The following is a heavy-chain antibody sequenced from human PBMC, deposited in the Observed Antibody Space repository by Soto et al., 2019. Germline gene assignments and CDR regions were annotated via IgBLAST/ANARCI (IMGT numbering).Heavy chain of an antibody. Sequence: SETLSLTCAVSGGSVSFYYWSWVRQPPGKELEWIGYIYYSGSNNYNPSLKSRATMSVDTSKNQFSLKLSSVTAADTAVYYCARGAGDCSGGSCFFDFWGQGTPVTVSS. D-gene: IGHD2-15*01. V-gene: IGHV4-59*08. CDR2: IYYSGSN. J-gene: IGHJ4*02. CDR1: GGSVSFYY. CDR3: ARGAGDCSGGSCFFDF.